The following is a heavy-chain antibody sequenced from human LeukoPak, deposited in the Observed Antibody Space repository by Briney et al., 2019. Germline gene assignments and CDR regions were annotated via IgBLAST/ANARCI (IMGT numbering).Heavy chain of an antibody. CDR2: ISYDGSNK. D-gene: IGHD3-22*01. CDR1: GFTFSSYA. CDR3: ARDMIAVAKPKHWFDP. J-gene: IGHJ5*02. Sequence: PGRSLRLSCAASGFTFSSYAMHWVRHAPGKGLECVAVISYDGSNKYYADSVKGRFTIYRDNSKNTLYLQMNSLRAEDTAVYYCARDMIAVAKPKHWFDPWGQGTLVTVSS. V-gene: IGHV3-30-3*01.